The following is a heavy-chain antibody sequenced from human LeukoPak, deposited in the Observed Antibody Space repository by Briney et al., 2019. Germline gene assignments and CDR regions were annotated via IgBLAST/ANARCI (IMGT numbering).Heavy chain of an antibody. CDR1: GFTVSSSY. Sequence: GESLRLSCTASGFTVSSSYMTWVRQAPGKGLDWVSLIYGGCDIFYSDSLKGRFTISRHNSENTLYLQMNNLRAEDTAVYYCARAGVGTVAGVYFDDWGQGTLDTLPS. CDR2: IYGGCDI. D-gene: IGHD6-19*01. CDR3: ARAGVGTVAGVYFDD. J-gene: IGHJ4*02. V-gene: IGHV3-53*04.